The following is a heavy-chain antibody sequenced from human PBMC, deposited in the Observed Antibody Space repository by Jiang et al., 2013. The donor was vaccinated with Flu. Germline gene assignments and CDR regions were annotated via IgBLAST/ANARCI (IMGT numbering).Heavy chain of an antibody. Sequence: GLVKPSETLSLTCSVSGASVSSNSHYWNWIRHLPGKGLEWIAYIYHSETTYYNPSLRSRVAISTETSKNQFSLRLSSVTAADTAVYYCARGGRDGYLTDFDYWGQGARVTVSS. CDR3: ARGGRDGYLTDFDY. J-gene: IGHJ4*02. D-gene: IGHD5-24*01. V-gene: IGHV4-31*03. CDR2: IYHSETT. CDR1: GASVSSNSHY.